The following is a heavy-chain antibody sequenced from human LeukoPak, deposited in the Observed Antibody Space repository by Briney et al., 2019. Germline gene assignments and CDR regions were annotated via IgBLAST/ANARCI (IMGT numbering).Heavy chain of an antibody. CDR1: GGSISNYY. V-gene: IGHV4-39*07. CDR2: IYNSGSS. J-gene: IGHJ6*03. D-gene: IGHD3-3*01. CDR3: ARGRRVVISYYYYYYYMDV. Sequence: SETLSLTCTVSGGSISNYYWGWIRQPPGKGLEWIGSIYNSGSSHYNPSLKSRVTISVDTSKNQFSLKLSSVTAADTAVYYCARGRRVVISYYYYYYYMDVWGKGTRSPSP.